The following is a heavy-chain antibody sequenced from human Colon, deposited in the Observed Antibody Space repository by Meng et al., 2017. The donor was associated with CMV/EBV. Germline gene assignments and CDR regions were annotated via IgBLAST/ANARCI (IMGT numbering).Heavy chain of an antibody. Sequence: VPLGESVGGLVQPCGSLRPSCSASGFTFSSKWMHWVRQGPGKGLVWVSRINTDGSTTYYADSVKGRFTISRDNAKNTLYLQMNSLRAEDTAVYYCVSRDYWGQGTLVTVSS. CDR3: VSRDY. CDR1: GFTFSSKW. CDR2: INTDGSTT. J-gene: IGHJ4*02. V-gene: IGHV3-74*01.